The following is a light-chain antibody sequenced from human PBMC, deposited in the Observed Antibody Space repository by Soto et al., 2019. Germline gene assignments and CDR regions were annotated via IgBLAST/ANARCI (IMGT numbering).Light chain of an antibody. V-gene: IGKV1-13*02. Sequence: IQLTQSPSSLSASVGDRVTITCRAGQDIGSALAWYQQRPGKAPKLLLYDASNLEAGVPSRFSGSGSGTDFTLTITSLRPEDFATDYCQHFNGFHLTFGGGTKVQIK. J-gene: IGKJ4*01. CDR1: QDIGSA. CDR3: QHFNGFHLT. CDR2: DAS.